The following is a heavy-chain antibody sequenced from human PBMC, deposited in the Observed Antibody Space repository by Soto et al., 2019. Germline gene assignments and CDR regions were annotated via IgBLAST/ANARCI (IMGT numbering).Heavy chain of an antibody. V-gene: IGHV3-30*14. CDR1: GFTFDSYP. CDR2: VSYDGTKE. CDR3: ARAEYSSSWSPYYYYYGMDV. D-gene: IGHD6-13*01. J-gene: IGHJ6*02. Sequence: PGGSLRLSCAVSGFTFDSYPMHWVRQAPGKGLEWVAVVSYDGTKEYYADSVKGRFTISRDNSKSTLSLQMNSLRADDTAVYYCARAEYSSSWSPYYYYYGMDVWGQGTTVTV.